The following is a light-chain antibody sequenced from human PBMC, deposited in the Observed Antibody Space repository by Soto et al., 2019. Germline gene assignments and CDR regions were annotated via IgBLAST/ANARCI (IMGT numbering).Light chain of an antibody. Sequence: DIPITQSPSTLSASLGDGVTITGGASQSISSWLAWYQQRPGKAPKLLIYKASSLQSAVPSRFSGSGSGTEFTLTIRSLQPDDFATYYCQQYKSYTFTFGQGTKVDIK. CDR2: KAS. CDR3: QQYKSYTFT. J-gene: IGKJ1*01. V-gene: IGKV1-5*03. CDR1: QSISSW.